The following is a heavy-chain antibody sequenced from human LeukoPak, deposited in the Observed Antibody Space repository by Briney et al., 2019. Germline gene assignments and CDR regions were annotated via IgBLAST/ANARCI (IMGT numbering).Heavy chain of an antibody. D-gene: IGHD3-22*01. CDR3: ARQKNSSGYYNRPGAFDI. CDR2: INHSGST. J-gene: IGHJ3*02. V-gene: IGHV4-34*01. CDR1: GGSFSGYY. Sequence: SETLSLTCAVYGGSFSGYYWSWIRQPPGKGLEWIGEINHSGSTNYNPSLKSRVTISVDTSKNQFSLKLSSVTAADTAVYYCARQKNSSGYYNRPGAFDIWGQGTMVTVSS.